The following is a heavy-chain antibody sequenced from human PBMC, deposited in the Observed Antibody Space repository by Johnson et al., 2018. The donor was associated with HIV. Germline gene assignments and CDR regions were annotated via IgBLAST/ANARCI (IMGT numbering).Heavy chain of an antibody. CDR3: AKDDNWGYVVGTFDI. Sequence: QVQLVESGGGVVQPGRSLRLSCITYGFNFSTYDMHWVRQAPGKGLEWVAVTSYDGSNTYYGDSVKGRFTISRDNSKNTLYLQMNSLSAEDTAVYYCAKDDNWGYVVGTFDIWGQGTMVTVSS. J-gene: IGHJ3*02. V-gene: IGHV3-30*18. CDR1: GFNFSTYD. CDR2: TSYDGSNT. D-gene: IGHD7-27*01.